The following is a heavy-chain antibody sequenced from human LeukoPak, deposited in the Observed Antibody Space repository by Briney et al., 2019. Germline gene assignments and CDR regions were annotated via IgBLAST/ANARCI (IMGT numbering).Heavy chain of an antibody. CDR3: AKDNYYDSSGYYGEYFQH. J-gene: IGHJ1*01. V-gene: IGHV3-23*01. CDR2: ISGSGGST. D-gene: IGHD3-22*01. CDR1: GFTFSSYA. Sequence: AGGSLRLSCAASGFTFSSYAMSWVRQAPGKGLEWVSGISGSGGSTYYADSVKGRFTISRDNSKNTPSLQMNSLRAEDTAVYYCAKDNYYDSSGYYGEYFQHWGQGTLVTVSS.